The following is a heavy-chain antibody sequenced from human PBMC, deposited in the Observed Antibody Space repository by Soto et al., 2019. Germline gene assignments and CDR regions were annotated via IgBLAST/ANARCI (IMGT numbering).Heavy chain of an antibody. Sequence: QDQLLQSGAEVKKPGASVTVSCKASGYSFTNYGITWVRQAPGQGLEWMGWISAFNGNTHFAQKLQGRVTMTTVASTSTGYMELGSLRSDDTAVYFCARDRGVAPPVAGNTHYYYYMDVWGKGTTVTVSS. V-gene: IGHV1-18*01. J-gene: IGHJ6*03. D-gene: IGHD6-19*01. CDR3: ARDRGVAPPVAGNTHYYYYMDV. CDR2: ISAFNGNT. CDR1: GYSFTNYG.